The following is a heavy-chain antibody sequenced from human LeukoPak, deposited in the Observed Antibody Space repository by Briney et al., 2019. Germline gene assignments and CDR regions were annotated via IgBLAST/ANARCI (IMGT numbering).Heavy chain of an antibody. V-gene: IGHV3-23*01. CDR1: GFTFSSYA. D-gene: IGHD4-17*01. CDR2: ISGSGGST. Sequence: GSLRLSCAASGFTFSSYAMSWVRQAPGKGLEWVSAISGSGGSTYYADSVKGRFTISRDNSKNTLYLQMNSLRAEDTAVYYCAKTNRLTTVTTKVDYWGQGTLVTVSS. J-gene: IGHJ4*02. CDR3: AKTNRLTTVTTKVDY.